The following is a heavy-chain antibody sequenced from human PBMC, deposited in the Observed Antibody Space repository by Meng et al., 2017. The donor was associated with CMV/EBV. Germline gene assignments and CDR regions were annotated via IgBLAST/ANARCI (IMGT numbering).Heavy chain of an antibody. CDR3: ARGEIVVVPAAIRVNWYFDL. CDR2: IKQSGGS. D-gene: IGHD2-2*02. V-gene: IGHV4-34*01. CDR1: VSGYN. J-gene: IGHJ2*01. Sequence: VSGYNWSGNRQHQEKRLGWSEEIKQSGGSNGSPSLGSRDTISVDTSKNRFTLKLGSVTAADTAVYYCARGEIVVVPAAIRVNWYFDLWGRGTLVTVSS.